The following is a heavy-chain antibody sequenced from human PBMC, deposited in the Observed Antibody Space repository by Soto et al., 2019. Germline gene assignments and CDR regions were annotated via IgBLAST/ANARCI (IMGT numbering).Heavy chain of an antibody. CDR2: IYYSGST. V-gene: IGHV4-30-4*01. D-gene: IGHD2-15*01. J-gene: IGHJ4*02. CDR1: GGSISSGDYY. Sequence: SETLSLTCTVSGGSISSGDYYWSWIRQPPGKGLEWIGYIYYSGSTYYNPSLKSRVTISVDTSKNQFSLKLSSVTAADTAVYYCARGRWSPAAEFDYWGQGTLVTVSS. CDR3: ARGRWSPAAEFDY.